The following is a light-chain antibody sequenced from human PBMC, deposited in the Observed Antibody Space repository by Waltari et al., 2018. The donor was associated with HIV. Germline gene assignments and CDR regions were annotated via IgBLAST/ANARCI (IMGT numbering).Light chain of an antibody. J-gene: IGLJ2*01. CDR2: DVT. Sequence: QSALTQPPSASGSPGQLVAISCTGSSNDIGTYNFVSWYQHHPGKAPKLLMYDVTRRPPGIPDRFSGTKSGYPASLTVSDLQVEDEADYYCVSYTEKDTFLLFGGGTKLAV. CDR3: VSYTEKDTFLL. CDR1: SNDIGTYNF. V-gene: IGLV2-8*01.